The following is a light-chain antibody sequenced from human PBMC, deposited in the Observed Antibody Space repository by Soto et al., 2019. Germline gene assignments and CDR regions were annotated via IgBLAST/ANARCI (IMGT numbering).Light chain of an antibody. CDR1: QSIRSF. Sequence: DIQMTQSPSSLSASVGDRVTITCRASQSIRSFLNWYQQKPGKAPKLLIYAVSSVQSGVPSRFSGSGSWADFTLTIGRLQPEDFATCDCHHCYSTPRAFGQGTEVEIE. J-gene: IGKJ1*01. CDR2: AVS. V-gene: IGKV1-39*01. CDR3: HHCYSTPRA.